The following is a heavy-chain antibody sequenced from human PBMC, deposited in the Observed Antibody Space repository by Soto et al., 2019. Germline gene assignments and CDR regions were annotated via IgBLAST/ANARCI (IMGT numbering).Heavy chain of an antibody. CDR2: IYPGDSDT. Sequence: PGESLKISCKGSGYSFTSYWIGWVRQMTGKGLEWMWIIYPGDSDTRYSPSFQGQVAISADKSISTAYLQWSSLKASDTAMYYCARLPYYDILTGYYLADAFDISRQGTMVTVPS. J-gene: IGHJ3*02. D-gene: IGHD3-9*01. CDR1: GYSFTSYW. V-gene: IGHV5-51*01. CDR3: ARLPYYDILTGYYLADAFDI.